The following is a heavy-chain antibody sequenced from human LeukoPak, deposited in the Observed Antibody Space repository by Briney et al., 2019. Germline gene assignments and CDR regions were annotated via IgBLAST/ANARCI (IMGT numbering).Heavy chain of an antibody. V-gene: IGHV3-21*01. D-gene: IGHD2-15*01. CDR1: GFTFSGYS. CDR3: ARLGYSSFDY. CDR2: ISRSGSYI. J-gene: IGHJ4*02. Sequence: PGGSLRLSCAASGFTFSGYSMNWVRQAPGKGLEWVSSISRSGSYIYYADSVKGRFITSRDNAKNSLSLQMNSLRAEDTAVYYCARLGYSSFDYWGRGTLVTVSS.